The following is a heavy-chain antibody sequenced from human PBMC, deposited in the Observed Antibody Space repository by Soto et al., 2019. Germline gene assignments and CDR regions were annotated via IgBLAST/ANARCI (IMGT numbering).Heavy chain of an antibody. CDR3: AKRVITLFGVSTGGFDY. CDR1: GESFIGYF. Sequence: QVQLQQWGAGLLKPSETLSLTCAVYGESFIGYFWSWIRQPPGQGLEWIGEISHGAYTKYNPSLERRVTISVDTSKKQFSLRLNSVTAADTAVYYCAKRVITLFGVSTGGFDYWGQGTPVTVSS. J-gene: IGHJ4*02. D-gene: IGHD3-3*01. CDR2: ISHGAYT. V-gene: IGHV4-34*01.